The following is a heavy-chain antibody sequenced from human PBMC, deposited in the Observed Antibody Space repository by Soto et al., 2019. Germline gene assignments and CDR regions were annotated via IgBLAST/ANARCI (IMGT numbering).Heavy chain of an antibody. J-gene: IGHJ5*02. Sequence: QVQLVQSGAEVNKPGASVNVSCKDSGSTFTSYGISWVRQAPGQGLEWMGWISAYNGNTNYAQKLQGRVTKHTDKATRTDYMELRSLRSCDTAVYYCARGITAHIAAAGPFDPWGQGTLVTVSS. CDR1: GSTFTSYG. V-gene: IGHV1-18*01. D-gene: IGHD6-13*01. CDR3: ARGITAHIAAAGPFDP. CDR2: ISAYNGNT.